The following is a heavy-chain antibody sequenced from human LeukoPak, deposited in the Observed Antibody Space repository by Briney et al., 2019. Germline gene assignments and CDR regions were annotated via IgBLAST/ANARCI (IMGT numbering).Heavy chain of an antibody. CDR1: GGSISSYY. J-gene: IGHJ5*02. CDR3: ARAVGATPYNWFDP. Sequence: SETLSLTCTVSGGSISSYYWSWIRQPPGKGLEWIGYIYTSGSTNYNPSLKSRVTISVDTSKNQFSLKLSSVTAADTAVYYCARAVGATPYNWFDPWGQGTLVTVSS. D-gene: IGHD1-26*01. CDR2: IYTSGST. V-gene: IGHV4-4*09.